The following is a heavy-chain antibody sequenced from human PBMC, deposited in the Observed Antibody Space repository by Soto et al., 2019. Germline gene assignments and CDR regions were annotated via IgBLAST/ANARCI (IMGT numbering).Heavy chain of an antibody. D-gene: IGHD1-26*01. Sequence: ASVKVSCKASGYTFTSYYMHWVRQAPGQGLEWMGIINPSGGSTIYAQKFQGRVTMTEDTSTDTAYMELSSLRSEDTAVYYCATDRKVGATISDYYYGMDVWGQGTTVTVSS. CDR3: ATDRKVGATISDYYYGMDV. V-gene: IGHV1-46*01. J-gene: IGHJ6*02. CDR2: INPSGGST. CDR1: GYTFTSYY.